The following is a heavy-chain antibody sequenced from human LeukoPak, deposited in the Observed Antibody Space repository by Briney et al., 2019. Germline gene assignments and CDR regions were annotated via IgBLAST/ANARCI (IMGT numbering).Heavy chain of an antibody. J-gene: IGHJ3*02. Sequence: SVKVSCKASGGTFSSYAIGWVRQAPGQGLEWMGRIIPILGIANYAQKFQGRVTITADKSTSTAYMELSSLRSEDTAVYYCARQSYVWGNYRSDDALDIWGQGTMVTVSS. V-gene: IGHV1-69*04. CDR2: IIPILGIA. CDR3: ARQSYVWGNYRSDDALDI. CDR1: GGTFSSYA. D-gene: IGHD3-16*02.